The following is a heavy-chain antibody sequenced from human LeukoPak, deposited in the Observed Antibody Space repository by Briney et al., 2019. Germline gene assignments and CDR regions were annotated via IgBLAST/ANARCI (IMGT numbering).Heavy chain of an antibody. V-gene: IGHV3-23*01. D-gene: IGHD6-13*01. CDR2: TSGSGGNT. Sequence: GGSLRLSCAASGFTFSSYAMSWVRQAPGKGLEWVSATSGSGGNTYYADSVKGRFTISRDNSKTTLYLQMNSLRAEDTAVYYCARGGYSSSWRILYYYYMDVWGKGTTVTVSS. CDR1: GFTFSSYA. CDR3: ARGGYSSSWRILYYYYMDV. J-gene: IGHJ6*03.